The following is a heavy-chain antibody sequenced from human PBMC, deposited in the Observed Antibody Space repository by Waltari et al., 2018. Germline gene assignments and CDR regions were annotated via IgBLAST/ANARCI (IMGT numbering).Heavy chain of an antibody. CDR1: GFTFSNSA. CDR2: VSYDGNNK. CDR3: ARGGVAVSDPFDD. Sequence: QVQLVESGGGVVQPGRSLRLSCVASGFTFSNSAMHWVRQAPGKGLEWVAVVSYDGNNKFDAEDSVKGRFTISRDNSKSTVSLQMTSLRPEDTAVYYCARGGVAVSDPFDDWGQGTLVTVSA. D-gene: IGHD6-19*01. V-gene: IGHV3-30*01. J-gene: IGHJ4*02.